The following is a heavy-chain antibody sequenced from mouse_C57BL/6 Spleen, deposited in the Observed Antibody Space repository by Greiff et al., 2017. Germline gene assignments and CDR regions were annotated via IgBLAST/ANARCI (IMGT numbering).Heavy chain of an antibody. CDR2: IDPENGDT. CDR3: TTPRYYSNGDFDY. Sequence: EVKLQESGAELVRPGASVKLSCTASGFNIKDDYMHWVKQRPEQGLEWIGWIDPENGDTEYASKFQGKATITADTSSNTAYLQLSSLTSEDTAVYYCTTPRYYSNGDFDYWGQGTTLTVSS. CDR1: GFNIKDDY. J-gene: IGHJ2*01. D-gene: IGHD2-5*01. V-gene: IGHV14-4*01.